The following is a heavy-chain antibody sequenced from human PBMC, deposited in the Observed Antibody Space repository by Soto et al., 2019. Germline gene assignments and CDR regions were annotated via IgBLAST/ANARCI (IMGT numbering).Heavy chain of an antibody. CDR2: ISYSGNT. D-gene: IGHD2-15*01. CDR1: GDDTRNYY. CDR3: ACLRGKRGSPIDY. Sequence: SETRSLTGIISGDDTRNYYWSWIRQSPGKGLEWIGYISYSGNTNYNPSLKSRVTISVDTSKDQLSLKVTSVTAADTAMYYCACLRGKRGSPIDYWGQGTQVTVSS. V-gene: IGHV4-59*01. J-gene: IGHJ4*02.